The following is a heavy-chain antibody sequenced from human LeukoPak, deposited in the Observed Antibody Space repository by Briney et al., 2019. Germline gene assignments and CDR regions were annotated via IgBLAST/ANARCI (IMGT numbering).Heavy chain of an antibody. V-gene: IGHV1-2*02. CDR1: GYTFTGYY. D-gene: IGHD6-6*01. CDR3: ARGPSSIAAPNWFDP. Sequence: ASVKVSCKASGYTFTGYYMHWVRQAPGQGLEWMGWINPNSGGTNYAQKFQGRVTMTRDTSISIAYMELSRLRSDDTAVYYCARGPSSIAAPNWFDPWGQGTLVTVSS. CDR2: INPNSGGT. J-gene: IGHJ5*02.